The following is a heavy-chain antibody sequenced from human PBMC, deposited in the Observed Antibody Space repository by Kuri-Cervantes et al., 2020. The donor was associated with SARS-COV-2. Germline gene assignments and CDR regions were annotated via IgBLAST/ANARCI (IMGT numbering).Heavy chain of an antibody. V-gene: IGHV4-59*08. CDR3: ARLVRSSGLGY. CDR1: GGSISSYY. D-gene: IGHD3/OR15-3a*01. J-gene: IGHJ4*02. CDR2: IYYSGST. Sequence: SETLSLTCTVSGGSISSYYWSWIRQPPGKGLEWIGYIYYSGSTNYNPSLKSRVTISVDTSKNQFSLKLSSVIAADTAVYYCARLVRSSGLGYWGQGTLVTVSS.